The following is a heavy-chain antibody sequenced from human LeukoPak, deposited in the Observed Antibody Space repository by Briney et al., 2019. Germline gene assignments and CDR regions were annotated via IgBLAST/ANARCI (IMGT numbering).Heavy chain of an antibody. J-gene: IGHJ3*02. CDR3: AKARYDTILGVAITAFDI. D-gene: IGHD3-3*01. V-gene: IGHV3-23*01. Sequence: GGSLRLACAASGFTFSSYAMSWVRQAPGKGLEWVSGISGSGTNTYYADSVRGQFTISRDNSKNTVYLNMKSLRVEDTAVYYCAKARYDTILGVAITAFDIWGQGTMVTVS. CDR1: GFTFSSYA. CDR2: ISGSGTNT.